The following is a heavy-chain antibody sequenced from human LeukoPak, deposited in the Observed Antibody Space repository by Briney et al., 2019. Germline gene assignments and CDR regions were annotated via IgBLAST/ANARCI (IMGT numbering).Heavy chain of an antibody. CDR1: GGSISSYY. D-gene: IGHD6-19*01. CDR2: IYYSGST. J-gene: IGHJ4*02. Sequence: SETLSLTCTVSGGSISSYYWSWIRQPPGKGLEWIGYIYYSGSTNYNPSLKSRVTISVDTSKNQFSLKLSSVTAADTAVYYCAAYSSGWTYYWGQGTLGTVSS. CDR3: AAYSSGWTYY. V-gene: IGHV4-59*08.